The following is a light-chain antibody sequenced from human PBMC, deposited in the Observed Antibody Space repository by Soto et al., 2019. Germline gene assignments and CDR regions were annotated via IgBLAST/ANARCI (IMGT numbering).Light chain of an antibody. CDR2: AAS. CDR1: QNINSH. CDR3: QQSHITTLFT. J-gene: IGKJ2*01. Sequence: DIQMTQSPSSLSASIGDRVTITCRASQNINSHLNWYQQKPGKAPKVVIYAASRLQSGVPSRFSGSGSGTELPLTISSLEPEDFATYYCQQSHITTLFTFGKGTKLEIK. V-gene: IGKV1-39*01.